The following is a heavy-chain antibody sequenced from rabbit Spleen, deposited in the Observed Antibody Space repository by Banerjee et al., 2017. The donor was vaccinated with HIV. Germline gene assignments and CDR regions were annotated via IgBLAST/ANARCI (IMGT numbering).Heavy chain of an antibody. CDR1: AFSFSSSYY. J-gene: IGHJ4*01. CDR3: ARDGAGGSYFAL. CDR2: IYAGSSGST. V-gene: IGHV1S40*01. D-gene: IGHD8-1*01. Sequence: QSLEESGGGLVQPEGSLTLTCTASAFSFSSSYYMCWVRQAPGKGLEWIACIYAGSSGSTYYASWAKGRFTISKTSSTTVTLQMTSLTAADTATYFCARDGAGGSYFALWGPGHPRHRL.